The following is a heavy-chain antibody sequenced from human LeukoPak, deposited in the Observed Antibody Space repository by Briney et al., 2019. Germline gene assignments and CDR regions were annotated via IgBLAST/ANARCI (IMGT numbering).Heavy chain of an antibody. D-gene: IGHD2-2*01. J-gene: IGHJ4*02. CDR2: IYPGDSDT. CDR3: ARSYCGSTSCPFDY. V-gene: IGHV5-51*01. CDR1: GYSFTSYW. Sequence: GESLKISCKASGYSFTSYWIGWVRQMPGKGLEWMGIIYPGDSDTRYRPSFQGQVTISVDKSISTAYLQWGSLKASDSAMYYCARSYCGSTSCPFDYWGQGSLVTVSS.